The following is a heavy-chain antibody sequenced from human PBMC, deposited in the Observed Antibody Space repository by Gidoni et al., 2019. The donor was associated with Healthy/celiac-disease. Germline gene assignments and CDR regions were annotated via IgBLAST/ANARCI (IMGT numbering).Heavy chain of an antibody. Sequence: EVQLVQSGAEVKKPGESLKISCKGSGYSFTSYWIGWVRQMPGKGLEWMGIIYPGDSDTRYSPSFQGQVTISADKSISTAYLQWSSLKASDTAMYYCARPSYNYYDSSGYYSGAFDIWGQGTMVTVSS. D-gene: IGHD3-22*01. J-gene: IGHJ3*02. V-gene: IGHV5-51*03. CDR1: GYSFTSYW. CDR3: ARPSYNYYDSSGYYSGAFDI. CDR2: IYPGDSDT.